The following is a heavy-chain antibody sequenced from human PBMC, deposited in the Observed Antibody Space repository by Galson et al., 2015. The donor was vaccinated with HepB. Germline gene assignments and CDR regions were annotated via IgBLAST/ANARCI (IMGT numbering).Heavy chain of an antibody. CDR2: IWYDGSNK. CDR1: GFTFSSYG. Sequence: SLRLSCAASGFTFSSYGMHWVRQAPGKGLEWVAVIWYDGSNKYYADSVKGRFTISRDNSKNTLYLQMNSLRAEDTAVYYCARDGIAAAGTLWFDPWGQGTLVTVSS. V-gene: IGHV3-33*01. J-gene: IGHJ5*02. CDR3: ARDGIAAAGTLWFDP. D-gene: IGHD6-13*01.